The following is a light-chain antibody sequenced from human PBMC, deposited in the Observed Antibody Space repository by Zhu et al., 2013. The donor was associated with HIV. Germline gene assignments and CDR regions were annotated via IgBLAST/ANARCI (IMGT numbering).Light chain of an antibody. CDR2: NAA. J-gene: IGKJ2*03. CDR3: QHYGLSAPRNS. CDR1: QAVANNY. V-gene: IGKV3-20*01. Sequence: EIVLTQSPVTLSLSPGERATLSCRASQAVANNYLAWYQQRPGQAPRLLIFNAASRATGIPDRFSGSGSGADFTLTISSLEPEDFAVYYCQHYGLSAPRNSFGQGTKLEIK.